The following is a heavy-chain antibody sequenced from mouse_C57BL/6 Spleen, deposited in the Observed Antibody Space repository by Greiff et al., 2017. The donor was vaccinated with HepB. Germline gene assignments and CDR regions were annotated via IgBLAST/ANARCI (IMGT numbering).Heavy chain of an antibody. CDR3: ARHESEGVMDY. V-gene: IGHV5-6*01. CDR1: GFTFSSYG. J-gene: IGHJ4*01. Sequence: EVQLQQSGGDLVKPGGSLKLSCAASGFTFSSYGMSWVRQTPDKRLEWVATISSGGSYTYYPDSVKGRFTISRDNAKNTLYLQMSSLKSEDTAMYYCARHESEGVMDYWGQGTSVTVSS. CDR2: ISSGGSYT.